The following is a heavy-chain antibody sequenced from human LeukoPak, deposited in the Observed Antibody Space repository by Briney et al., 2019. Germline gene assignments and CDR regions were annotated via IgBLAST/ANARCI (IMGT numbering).Heavy chain of an antibody. CDR3: AKEAMVRGILGYFQH. V-gene: IGHV3-7*01. J-gene: IGHJ1*01. CDR2: MNQGGSEN. Sequence: GGSLRLSCAASGFTFSSYGMHWVRQVPGKGLEWVANMNQGGSENFYVGSVKGRFTISRDNAKNTLYLQMNSLRAEDTAVYYCAKEAMVRGILGYFQHWGQGTLVTVSS. D-gene: IGHD3-10*01. CDR1: GFTFSSYG.